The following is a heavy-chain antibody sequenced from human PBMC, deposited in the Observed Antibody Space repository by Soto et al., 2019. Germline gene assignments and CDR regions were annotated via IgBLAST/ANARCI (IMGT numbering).Heavy chain of an antibody. Sequence: EVQLLESGGGFVQPGGSLRLSCTASGFTFSNVAMTWVRQVPGKGLEWVSGISGSGYGAYYADSVKGRFTISRDNSKNTVYLQMNSLRAEDTAIYYCVRGGGGGQFDLWGQGTVVTVSS. D-gene: IGHD2-15*01. CDR1: GFTFSNVA. V-gene: IGHV3-23*01. CDR2: ISGSGYGA. J-gene: IGHJ5*02. CDR3: VRGGGGGQFDL.